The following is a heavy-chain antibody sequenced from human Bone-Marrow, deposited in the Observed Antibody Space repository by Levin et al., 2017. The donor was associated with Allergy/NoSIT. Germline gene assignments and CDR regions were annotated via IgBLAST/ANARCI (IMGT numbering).Heavy chain of an antibody. J-gene: IGHJ4*02. CDR2: INYSGNT. Sequence: GSLRLSCGVSGDFISSSPYYWGWMRQPPGKGLEWVGSINYSGNTYENPSLTSRLTLSVDTSKNQFSLKLSSVTAADTAIYYCTRQGLRAAALAAYWGQGTLVTVS. V-gene: IGHV4-39*01. CDR3: TRQGLRAAALAAY. CDR1: GDFISSSPYY. D-gene: IGHD6-13*01.